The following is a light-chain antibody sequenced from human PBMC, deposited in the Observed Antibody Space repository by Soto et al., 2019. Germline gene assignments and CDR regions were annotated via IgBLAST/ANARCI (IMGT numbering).Light chain of an antibody. J-gene: IGKJ3*01. V-gene: IGKV1-9*01. CDR3: QQLNSSPLP. CDR1: QGIANF. CDR2: AAS. Sequence: IQLTQSPSSLSASVGDRVTISCRASQGIANFLAWYQQKPGKAPKLLIYAASILQSGVPSSFRGSESGTDFPLTISSRQPKDFATYYYQQLNSSPLPFAPGNKVDIK.